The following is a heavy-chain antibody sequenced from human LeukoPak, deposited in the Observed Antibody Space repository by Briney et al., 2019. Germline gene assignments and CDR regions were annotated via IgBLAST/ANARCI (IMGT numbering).Heavy chain of an antibody. CDR2: INPSGGST. V-gene: IGHV1-46*01. Sequence: ASVKVSCKASGYSFISYAISWVRQAPGQGLEWMGIINPSGGSTSYAQKFQGRVTMTRDTSTSTVYMELSSLRSEDTAVYYCARSDRIAMIVVVSAFDIWGQGTMVTVSS. J-gene: IGHJ3*02. CDR1: GYSFISYA. CDR3: ARSDRIAMIVVVSAFDI. D-gene: IGHD3-22*01.